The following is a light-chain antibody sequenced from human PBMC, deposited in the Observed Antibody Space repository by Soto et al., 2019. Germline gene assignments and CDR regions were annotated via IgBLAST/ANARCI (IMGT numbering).Light chain of an antibody. CDR1: QIITSDY. V-gene: IGKV3-20*01. Sequence: EIVLTQSPGTLSLSPGERATLSCRASQIITSDYLAWYQQKPGQAPRLLIYGSSTRATGVPGRFSGSGSGTDFTLTITRLEAEDFAVYYCQQSGESVTFGPGTKVDVK. CDR3: QQSGESVT. J-gene: IGKJ3*01. CDR2: GSS.